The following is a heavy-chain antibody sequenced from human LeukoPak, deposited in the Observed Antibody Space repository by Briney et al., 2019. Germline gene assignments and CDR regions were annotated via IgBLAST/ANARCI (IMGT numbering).Heavy chain of an antibody. Sequence: SETLSLTCTVSNSSIISYYWTWIRQPPGKGLEWIGYIYYSGTANYNPSLKSRVTMSVDTSKNQFSLKLSSVTAADTAVYYCARIRVNAFDIWGQGTMVTVSS. CDR1: NSSIISYY. D-gene: IGHD3-10*01. CDR3: ARIRVNAFDI. J-gene: IGHJ3*02. V-gene: IGHV4-59*01. CDR2: IYYSGTA.